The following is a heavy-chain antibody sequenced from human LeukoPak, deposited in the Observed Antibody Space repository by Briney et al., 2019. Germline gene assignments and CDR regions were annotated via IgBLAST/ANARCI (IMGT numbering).Heavy chain of an antibody. Sequence: GGSLRLSCAASGFTFSSYSMNWVRQAPGKGLEWVSSISSSSSYIYYADSVKGRFTISRDNAKNSLYLQMNSLRAEDTAVYYCARRSDTIAWFGELLNTLPDYWGQGTLVTVSS. D-gene: IGHD3-10*01. CDR2: ISSSSSYI. J-gene: IGHJ4*02. CDR1: GFTFSSYS. V-gene: IGHV3-21*01. CDR3: ARRSDTIAWFGELLNTLPDY.